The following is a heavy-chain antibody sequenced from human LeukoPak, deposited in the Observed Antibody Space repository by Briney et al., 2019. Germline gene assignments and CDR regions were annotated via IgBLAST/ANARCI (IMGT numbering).Heavy chain of an antibody. CDR1: GYSFTNYW. CDR3: ARGSIVGATRNYCDY. D-gene: IGHD1-26*01. V-gene: IGHV5-51*01. J-gene: IGHJ4*02. CDR2: IYPGDSDT. Sequence: GESLKISCKASGYSFTNYWIAWVRQMPGKGLEWMGIIYPGDSDTRYSPSFQGQVTISADKSISTAYLQWSSLRASDTAIYYCARGSIVGATRNYCDYSGQGTLVTVSS.